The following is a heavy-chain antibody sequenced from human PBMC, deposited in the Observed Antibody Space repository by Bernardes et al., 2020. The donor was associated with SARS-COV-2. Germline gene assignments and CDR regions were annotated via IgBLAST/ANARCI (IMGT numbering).Heavy chain of an antibody. CDR3: AKQGRDMASPVDH. J-gene: IGHJ4*02. V-gene: IGHV3-23*01. D-gene: IGHD1-26*01. CDR2: VSIHGDV. CDR1: GFTFNDCA. Sequence: GGSLRLSCAASGFTFNDCAMSWVRQVPGEGLACVAIVSIHGDVSYADSVKGRFTTSRDNSQNTLYLQMDSLTGEDTAIYYCAKQGRDMASPVDHWGQGTLVTVSS.